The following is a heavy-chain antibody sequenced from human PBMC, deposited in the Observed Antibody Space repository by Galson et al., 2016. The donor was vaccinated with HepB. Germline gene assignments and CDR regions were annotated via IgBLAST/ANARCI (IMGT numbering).Heavy chain of an antibody. CDR2: IHLAGRDI. Sequence: SLRLSCAASGFTFRNYAMSWVRQAPGKGLEWVSAIHLAGRDIYYADSVRGRFTISRDDSNSMLYLQMNSLRPEDSALYYCTKHEVRTHDHWDQGTLVTVSS. J-gene: IGHJ4*02. V-gene: IGHV3-23*05. CDR3: TKHEVRTHDH. CDR1: GFTFRNYA. D-gene: IGHD3-22*01.